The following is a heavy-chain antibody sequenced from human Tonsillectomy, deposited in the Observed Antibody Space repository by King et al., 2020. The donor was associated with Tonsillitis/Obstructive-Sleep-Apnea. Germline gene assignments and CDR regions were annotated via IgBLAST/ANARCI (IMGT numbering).Heavy chain of an antibody. CDR3: ARLITFGGVIAHAFDI. V-gene: IGHV1-46*01. J-gene: IGHJ3*02. CDR2: INPSGGST. Sequence: VQLVESGAEVKKPGASVTVSCKASGYTFTSYYMHWVRQAPGQGLEWMGIINPSGGSTSYAQKFQGRVTMTRDTSTSTVYMELSSLRSEDTAGYYCARLITFGGVIAHAFDIWGQGTMVTVSS. D-gene: IGHD3-16*02. CDR1: GYTFTSYY.